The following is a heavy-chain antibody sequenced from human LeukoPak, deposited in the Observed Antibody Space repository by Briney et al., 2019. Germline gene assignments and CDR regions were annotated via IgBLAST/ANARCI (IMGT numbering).Heavy chain of an antibody. CDR2: ISGSGGST. J-gene: IGHJ3*02. CDR3: AKDLDRYYDSSGAFDI. CDR1: GFTFSSYA. D-gene: IGHD3-22*01. Sequence: PGGSLRLSCAASGFTFSSYAMSWVRQAPGKGLEWVSAISGSGGSTYYADSVKGRFTISRDNSKNTLYLQMNSLRAEDTAVYYCAKDLDRYYDSSGAFDIWGQGTMVTVSS. V-gene: IGHV3-23*01.